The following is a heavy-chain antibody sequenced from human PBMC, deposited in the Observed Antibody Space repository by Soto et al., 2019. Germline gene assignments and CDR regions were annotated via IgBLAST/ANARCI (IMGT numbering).Heavy chain of an antibody. V-gene: IGHV3-15*01. CDR2: IKSKTDGGTT. CDR1: GFTFSNAW. Sequence: GGSLRLSCAASGFTFSNAWMSWVRQAPGKGLEWVGRIKSKTDGGTTDYAAPVKGRFTISRDDSKNTLYLQMNSLKTEDTAVYYCTTALGELFSNWFDPWGQGTLVTVSS. D-gene: IGHD3-10*01. CDR3: TTALGELFSNWFDP. J-gene: IGHJ5*02.